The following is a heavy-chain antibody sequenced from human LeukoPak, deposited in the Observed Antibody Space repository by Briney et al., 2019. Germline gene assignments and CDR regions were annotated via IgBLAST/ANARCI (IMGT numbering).Heavy chain of an antibody. CDR1: GGSISSYY. D-gene: IGHD4-11*01. Sequence: SETLSLTCTVSGGSISSYYWSWIRQPPGKGLEWIGYIYYSGSTNYNPSLKSRVTISVDTSKNQFSLKLSSVTAADTAVYYCARVDYSNYQTGAYYFDYWGQGTLVTVSS. J-gene: IGHJ4*02. V-gene: IGHV4-59*12. CDR2: IYYSGST. CDR3: ARVDYSNYQTGAYYFDY.